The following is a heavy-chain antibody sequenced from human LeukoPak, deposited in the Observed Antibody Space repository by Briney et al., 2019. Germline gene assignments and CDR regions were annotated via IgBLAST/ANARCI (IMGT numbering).Heavy chain of an antibody. CDR2: IKSKTDGGTT. CDR1: GFTFSNAW. V-gene: IGHV3-15*01. D-gene: IGHD1-7*01. Sequence: PGGSLRLSCAASGFTFSNAWMSWVRQAPGKGLEWVGRIKSKTDGGTTDYAAPVKGRFTISRDDSKNTLYLQMNSLKTEHTSQYYCTTEGPLNWNYGCYYYYYMDFWGKGTTVTVSS. CDR3: TTEGPLNWNYGCYYYYYMDF. J-gene: IGHJ6*03.